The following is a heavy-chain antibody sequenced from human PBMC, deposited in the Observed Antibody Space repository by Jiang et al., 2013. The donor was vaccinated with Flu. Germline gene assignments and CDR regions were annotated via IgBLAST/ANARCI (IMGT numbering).Heavy chain of an antibody. J-gene: IGHJ4*02. CDR3: TRSRRIKPHLLDY. CDR1: GGSVSSTNYY. D-gene: IGHD1-14*01. CDR2: IYTNGNT. Sequence: GSGLVKPSQTLSLTCTVSGGSVSSTNYYWSWIRQPAGKGPEWIGRIYTNGNTNYDSSLKGRVTISLDISKNQFSLSLTSVTAADTAVYYCTRSRRIKPHLLDYWGPG. V-gene: IGHV4-61*02.